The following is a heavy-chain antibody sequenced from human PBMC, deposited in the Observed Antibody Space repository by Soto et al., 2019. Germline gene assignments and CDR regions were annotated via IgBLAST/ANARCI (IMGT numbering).Heavy chain of an antibody. V-gene: IGHV3-30*03. CDR3: ARRLGYCSGGSCWYDY. J-gene: IGHJ4*02. D-gene: IGHD2-15*01. Sequence: GGSLRLSCAASGFTFSSYGMHWVRQAPGKGLEWVAVISYDGSNKYYADSVKGRFTISRDNSKNTLYLQMNSLRAEDTAVYYCARRLGYCSGGSCWYDYWGQGTLVTVSS. CDR2: ISYDGSNK. CDR1: GFTFSSYG.